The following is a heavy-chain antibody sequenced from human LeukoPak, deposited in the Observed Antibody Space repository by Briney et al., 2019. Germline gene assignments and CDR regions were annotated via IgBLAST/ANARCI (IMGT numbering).Heavy chain of an antibody. CDR2: IYYSGST. D-gene: IGHD5-12*01. CDR1: GGSISSYY. J-gene: IGHJ4*02. Sequence: SETLSLTCTVSGGSISSYYWSWIRQPPGKGLEWIGYIYYSGSTNYNPSLKSRVTISVDTSKNQFSLKLSSVTAADTAVYYCARESIVTTGFDYWGQGTLVTASS. CDR3: ARESIVTTGFDY. V-gene: IGHV4-59*01.